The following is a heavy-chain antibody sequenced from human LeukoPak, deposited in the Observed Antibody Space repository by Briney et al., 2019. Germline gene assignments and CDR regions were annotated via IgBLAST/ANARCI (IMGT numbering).Heavy chain of an antibody. J-gene: IGHJ4*02. V-gene: IGHV3-48*03. CDR1: GFTFSSYE. D-gene: IGHD3-16*01. CDR2: ISSSGSTI. Sequence: GGSLRLSCAASGFTFSSYEMNWVRQAPGKGLEWVSYISSSGSTIYYADSVKGRFTISRDNAKNSLYLQMSSLRAEDTAVYYCARTAFDDSRWGQGTLVTVSS. CDR3: ARTAFDDSR.